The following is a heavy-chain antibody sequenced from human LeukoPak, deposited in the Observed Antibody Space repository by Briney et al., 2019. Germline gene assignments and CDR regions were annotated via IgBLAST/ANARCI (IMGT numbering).Heavy chain of an antibody. CDR2: TYYSGST. V-gene: IGHV4-61*08. J-gene: IGHJ5*02. CDR3: ALRRLTSSQIIEDNWFGP. Sequence: SETLSLTCTVSGGSVSRSGYSWNWIRQPPGKTLEWIGYTYYSGSTNYNPSLKSRVTLSVDTSKNQFSLKLTSVTAADTAVYYCALRRLTSSQIIEDNWFGPWGQGTLVTVSS. D-gene: IGHD2/OR15-2a*01. CDR1: GGSVSRSGYS.